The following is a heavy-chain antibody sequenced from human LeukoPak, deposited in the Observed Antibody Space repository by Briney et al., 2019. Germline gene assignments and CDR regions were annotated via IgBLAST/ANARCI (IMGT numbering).Heavy chain of an antibody. CDR2: IYHSG. CDR1: GGSISSSSYY. D-gene: IGHD3-22*01. CDR3: ARWGGTGYYYGN. Sequence: SETLCLTCTVSGGSISSSSYYWGWVRQPPGKGLEWIGSIYHSGNNPSLKSRVTISVDTSKNQFSLKLSSVTAADTAVYYCARWGGTGYYYGNWGQGSLVTVSS. V-gene: IGHV4-39*01. J-gene: IGHJ4*02.